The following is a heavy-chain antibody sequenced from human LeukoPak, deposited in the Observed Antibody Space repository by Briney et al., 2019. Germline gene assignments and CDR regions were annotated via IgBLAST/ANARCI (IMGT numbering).Heavy chain of an antibody. J-gene: IGHJ6*01. V-gene: IGHV3-23*01. CDR3: AKMKGHPLPKYYMDV. D-gene: IGHD1-26*01. CDR2: ISGSGDNT. Sequence: GGSLRLSCAASGFTFSGFAMSWVCRTPGKGLECVSGISGSGDNTLYADSVKGRFTISRDNSKNTLYLEMNSLRAEDTAIYYCAKMKGHPLPKYYMDVWGQGTTVTVSS. CDR1: GFTFSGFA.